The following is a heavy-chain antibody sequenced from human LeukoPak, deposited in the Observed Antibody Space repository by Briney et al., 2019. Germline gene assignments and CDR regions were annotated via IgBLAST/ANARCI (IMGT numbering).Heavy chain of an antibody. D-gene: IGHD2-2*01. CDR1: GGSFSGYY. Sequence: PSETLSLTCAVYGGSFSGYYWSWIRQPPGKGLEWIGEINHSGSTNYNPSLKSRVTISVDTSKNQFSLKPSSVTAADTAVYYCARTTSGNWFDPWGQGTLVTVSS. CDR2: INHSGST. V-gene: IGHV4-34*01. CDR3: ARTTSGNWFDP. J-gene: IGHJ5*02.